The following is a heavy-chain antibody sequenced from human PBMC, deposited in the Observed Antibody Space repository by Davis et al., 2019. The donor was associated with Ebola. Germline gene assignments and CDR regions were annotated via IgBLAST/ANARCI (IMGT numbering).Heavy chain of an antibody. CDR1: GFTFIDYS. Sequence: GESLKISCAASGFTFIDYSMNWVRQAPGKGLEWVSSISSSSSYKYYADSVKGRFTISRDNAKNSLYLQMNSLRAEDTAVYYCAKARGIVVVAIGALGYWGQGTLVTVSS. CDR3: AKARGIVVVAIGALGY. J-gene: IGHJ4*02. D-gene: IGHD2-15*01. V-gene: IGHV3-21*01. CDR2: ISSSSSYK.